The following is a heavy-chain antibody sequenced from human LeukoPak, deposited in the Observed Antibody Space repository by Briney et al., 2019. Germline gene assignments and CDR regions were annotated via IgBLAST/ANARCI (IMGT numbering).Heavy chain of an antibody. CDR2: ISGSGSGGST. V-gene: IGHV3-23*01. D-gene: IGHD6-19*01. Sequence: GGSLRLSCAASGFTFSSNWMSWVRQAPGKGLEWVSSISGSGSGGSTYYADSVKGRFTISRDNSKNTLYLQMNSLRAEDTAVYFCAKGSKAVLFTRDHYMDVWGKGTTVTISS. CDR1: GFTFSSNW. J-gene: IGHJ6*03. CDR3: AKGSKAVLFTRDHYMDV.